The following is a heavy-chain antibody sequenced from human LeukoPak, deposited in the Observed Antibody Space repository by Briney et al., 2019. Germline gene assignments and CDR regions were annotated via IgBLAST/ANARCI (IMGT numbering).Heavy chain of an antibody. CDR3: VRDWQWLVF. Sequence: PGGSLRLSCVASGFTFSNYEMIWVRQAPGKGLEWVSYISSSDTTTYYADSVKGRFTISRDNAKNSLSLQMNSLRAEDTAVYYCVRDWQWLVFWGQGTLVTVSS. CDR2: ISSSDTTT. V-gene: IGHV3-48*03. CDR1: GFTFSNYE. D-gene: IGHD6-19*01. J-gene: IGHJ4*02.